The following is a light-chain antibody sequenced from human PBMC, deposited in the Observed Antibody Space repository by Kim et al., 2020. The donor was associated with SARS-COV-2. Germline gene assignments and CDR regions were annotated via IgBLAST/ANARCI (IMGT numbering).Light chain of an antibody. CDR2: GPA. CDR1: QSGTGNY. Sequence: PGERATRSGRARQSGTGNYIAGYQQKPGQGPRRRLDGPASRAPGGPDRVSASGSGPDFALTISRLEPEDFAVYYCQLYGNSPTFGPGTKVDIK. V-gene: IGKV3-20*01. J-gene: IGKJ3*01. CDR3: QLYGNSPT.